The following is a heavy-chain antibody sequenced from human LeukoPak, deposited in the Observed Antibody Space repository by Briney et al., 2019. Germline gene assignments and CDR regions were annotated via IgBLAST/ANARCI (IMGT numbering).Heavy chain of an antibody. D-gene: IGHD6-19*01. V-gene: IGHV1-8*03. CDR3: ARVGCSDISCWTWLDS. CDR2: VNPNNGDT. CDR1: GYTFTTYD. J-gene: IGHJ5*01. Sequence: GASVKVSCKASGYTFTTYDVNWVRQATGQGLEWMGRVNPNNGDTAYAQKFQGRVTITRDTSTNTVYMQLSSLKSDDTAVYYCARVGCSDISCWTWLDSWGQGTLATVSS.